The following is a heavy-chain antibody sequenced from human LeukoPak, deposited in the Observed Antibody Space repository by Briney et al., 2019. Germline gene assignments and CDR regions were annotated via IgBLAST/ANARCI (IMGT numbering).Heavy chain of an antibody. Sequence: SVKVSCKASGGTFSSCAISWVRQAPGQGLEWMGGIILIFGTANYAQKFQGRVTITADESTSTAYMELSSLRSEDTAVYYCARGLIPNYYGSGSYYNPFDYWGQGTLLTVSS. CDR3: ARGLIPNYYGSGSYYNPFDY. J-gene: IGHJ4*02. D-gene: IGHD3-10*01. CDR2: IILIFGTA. CDR1: GGTFSSCA. V-gene: IGHV1-69*01.